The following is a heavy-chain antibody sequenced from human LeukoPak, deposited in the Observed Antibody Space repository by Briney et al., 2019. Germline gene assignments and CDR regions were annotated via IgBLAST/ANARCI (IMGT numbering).Heavy chain of an antibody. CDR2: ISSDGIT. V-gene: IGHV3-66*01. D-gene: IGHD6-6*01. CDR1: GFTVRTNY. J-gene: IGHJ4*02. CDR3: ARVKEARHCDY. Sequence: GAALRLSCAASGFTVRTNYMSWVRQAPGKGLEWVSIISSDGITYYADSVKGRFTISRDNSKNTMFLQMDSLRGEDTGIYYCARVKEARHCDYWGQGTLVTV.